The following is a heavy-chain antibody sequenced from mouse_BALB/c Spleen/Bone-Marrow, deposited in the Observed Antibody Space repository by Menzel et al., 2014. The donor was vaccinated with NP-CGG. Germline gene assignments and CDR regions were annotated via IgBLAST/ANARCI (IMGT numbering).Heavy chain of an antibody. CDR2: ISSGGGYT. Sequence: EVQLQQSGGGLVKPGRSLKLSCAASGFTFSSFAMSWVRQTPEKRLEWVATISSGGGYTYYPDSVKGRFTISRDNAKNSLYLQMSSLRSEDTAMYYCARQESIYDGYYGGFTYWGQGTLVTVSA. CDR1: GFTFSSFA. CDR3: ARQESIYDGYYGGFTY. V-gene: IGHV5-9-3*01. J-gene: IGHJ3*01. D-gene: IGHD2-3*01.